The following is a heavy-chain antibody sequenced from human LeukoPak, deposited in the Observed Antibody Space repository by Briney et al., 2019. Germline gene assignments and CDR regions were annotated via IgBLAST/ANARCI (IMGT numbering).Heavy chain of an antibody. CDR2: MNPNSGNT. CDR3: ARGLITYYDFWSGYPRGFDP. Sequence: ASVKVSCKAPGYTFTSYDINWVRQATGQGLEWMGWMNPNSGNTGYAQKFQGRVTMTRNTSISTAYMELSSLRSEDTAVYYCARGLITYYDFWSGYPRGFDPWGQGTLVTVSS. J-gene: IGHJ5*02. V-gene: IGHV1-8*01. CDR1: GYTFTSYD. D-gene: IGHD3-3*01.